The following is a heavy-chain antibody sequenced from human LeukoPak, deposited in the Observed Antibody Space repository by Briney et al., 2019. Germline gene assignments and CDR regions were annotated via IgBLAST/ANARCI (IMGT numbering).Heavy chain of an antibody. J-gene: IGHJ4*02. CDR3: ARVPQVGKATYYFDY. CDR1: GSTFSSYW. D-gene: IGHD1-26*01. Sequence: PGGSLRLSCAASGSTFSSYWMSWVRQAPGKGLEWVANIKHDGSEKYYVDSVEGRFTISRDNAKNSLYLQMNSLRAEDTAVYYCARVPQVGKATYYFDYWGQGTLVTFSS. CDR2: IKHDGSEK. V-gene: IGHV3-7*01.